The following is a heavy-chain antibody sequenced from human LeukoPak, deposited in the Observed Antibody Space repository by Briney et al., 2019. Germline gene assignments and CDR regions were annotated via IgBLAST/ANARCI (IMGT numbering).Heavy chain of an antibody. Sequence: GASVKVSCKASGYTFTSYAMHWVRLAPGQRLEWMGWINAGNGNTKYSQEFQGRVTITRDTSASTAYMELSSLRSEDTAVYYCARDAPHRSSSWYYWGQGTLVTVSS. V-gene: IGHV1-3*01. CDR3: ARDAPHRSSSWYY. J-gene: IGHJ4*02. CDR1: GYTFTSYA. D-gene: IGHD6-13*01. CDR2: INAGNGNT.